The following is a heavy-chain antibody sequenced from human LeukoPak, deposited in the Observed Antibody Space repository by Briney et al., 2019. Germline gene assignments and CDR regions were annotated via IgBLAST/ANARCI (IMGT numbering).Heavy chain of an antibody. J-gene: IGHJ5*02. Sequence: GGSLRLSCAASGFTFSSYAMSWVRKAPGKGLEWVSAISGSGGSTYYADSVKGRFTISRDNSKNTLYLQMNSLRAEDTAVYYCAKFGYDSSGYYSPFDPWGQGTLVTVSS. CDR1: GFTFSSYA. D-gene: IGHD3-22*01. V-gene: IGHV3-23*01. CDR2: ISGSGGST. CDR3: AKFGYDSSGYYSPFDP.